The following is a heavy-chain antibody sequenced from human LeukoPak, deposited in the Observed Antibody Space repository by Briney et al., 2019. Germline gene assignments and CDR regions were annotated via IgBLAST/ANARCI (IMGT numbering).Heavy chain of an antibody. CDR1: GFSFSTYS. V-gene: IGHV3-48*04. Sequence: GGSLRLSCAASGFSFSTYSTNWVRQAPGKGLEWVSYIDSSGSNIHYADSVKGRFTISRDNAKNSLYLQMNSLRAEDTAVYYCARTKEMASISYFDSWGQGTLVTVSS. CDR3: ARTKEMASISYFDS. D-gene: IGHD5-24*01. CDR2: IDSSGSNI. J-gene: IGHJ4*02.